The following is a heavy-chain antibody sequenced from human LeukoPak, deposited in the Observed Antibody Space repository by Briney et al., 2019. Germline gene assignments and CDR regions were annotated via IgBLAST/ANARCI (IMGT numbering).Heavy chain of an antibody. V-gene: IGHV3-30*18. CDR2: ISFDGSKK. CDR3: AKSIGAVGDF. D-gene: IGHD6-13*01. Sequence: PGGSLRLSCAASGFTFSSSGMHWVRQAPGKGLEWVAIISFDGSKKYYADSVKGRFTISRDNSESTLFLQMNSLRAEDTAVYFCAKSIGAVGDFWGQGTLVTVSS. CDR1: GFTFSSSG. J-gene: IGHJ4*02.